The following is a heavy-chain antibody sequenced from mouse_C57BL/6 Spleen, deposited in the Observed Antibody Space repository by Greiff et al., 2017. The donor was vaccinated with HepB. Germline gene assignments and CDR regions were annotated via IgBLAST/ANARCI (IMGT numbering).Heavy chain of an antibody. J-gene: IGHJ1*01. CDR1: GYTFTDYY. CDR3: AKGESTMVVAPHWYFDV. Sequence: EVQLQQSGPVLVKPGASVKMSCKASGYTFTDYYMNWVKQSHGKSLEWIGVINPYNGGTSYNQKFKGKATLTVDKSSSTAYMEFNSLTSEDSAVYYCAKGESTMVVAPHWYFDVWGPGTTVTVSS. D-gene: IGHD1-1*01. V-gene: IGHV1-19*01. CDR2: INPYNGGT.